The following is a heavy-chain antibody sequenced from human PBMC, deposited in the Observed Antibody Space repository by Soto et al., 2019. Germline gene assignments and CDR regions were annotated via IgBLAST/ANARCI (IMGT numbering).Heavy chain of an antibody. D-gene: IGHD6-13*01. CDR3: ARRPWSAVGKHNYFDH. Sequence: EVHLLESGGGLAQPGGSLRLSCAASGSPLNTFAMNGVRQAPGKGLEWVSTISIGGHDTFYADSVKGRFTVSRDNSKNALYLLMNSLRAEDTAGYYCARRPWSAVGKHNYFDHWGQGARVTVSS. CDR2: ISIGGHDT. V-gene: IGHV3-23*01. J-gene: IGHJ5*02. CDR1: GSPLNTFA.